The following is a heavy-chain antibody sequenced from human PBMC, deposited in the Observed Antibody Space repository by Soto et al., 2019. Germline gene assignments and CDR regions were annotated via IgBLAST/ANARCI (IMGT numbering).Heavy chain of an antibody. CDR3: ARGYDTALAHIL. Sequence: SETLSLTCAVYGGSFSSYHWSWIRQTPGKGLEWIGEINHLTTNNYNPSLKSRVIISLDTPKNQFSLKLSSVTAADTAVYYCARGYDTALAHILWGQEILVNVSS. V-gene: IGHV4-34*01. J-gene: IGHJ4*02. D-gene: IGHD5-18*01. CDR1: GGSFSSYH. CDR2: INHLTTN.